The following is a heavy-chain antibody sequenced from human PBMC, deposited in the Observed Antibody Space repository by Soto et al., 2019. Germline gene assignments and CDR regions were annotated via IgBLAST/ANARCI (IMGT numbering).Heavy chain of an antibody. Sequence: GGSLRLSCAASGFTFSDYYMSWIRQAPGKGLEWVSYISSSSSYTNYADSVKGRFTISRDNAKNSLYLQMNSLRAEDTAVYYCAREYCSGGSCYYFDYWGQGTLVTVSS. CDR1: GFTFSDYY. J-gene: IGHJ4*02. V-gene: IGHV3-11*06. CDR3: AREYCSGGSCYYFDY. D-gene: IGHD2-15*01. CDR2: ISSSSSYT.